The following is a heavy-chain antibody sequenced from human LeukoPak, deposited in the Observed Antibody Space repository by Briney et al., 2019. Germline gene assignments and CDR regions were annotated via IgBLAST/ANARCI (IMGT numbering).Heavy chain of an antibody. Sequence: SETLSLTCAVSGYSISSGYYWGWIRQSPGEGLEWIGRIDHSGNTYYNPPLKSRVAISVDTSSNQFSLRLTSVTAADTAVYYCARMDDYFGSGNYYNVINYYYMDVWGKGTTVTVS. V-gene: IGHV4-38-2*01. CDR2: IDHSGNT. CDR3: ARMDDYFGSGNYYNVINYYYMDV. J-gene: IGHJ6*03. CDR1: GYSISSGYY. D-gene: IGHD3-10*01.